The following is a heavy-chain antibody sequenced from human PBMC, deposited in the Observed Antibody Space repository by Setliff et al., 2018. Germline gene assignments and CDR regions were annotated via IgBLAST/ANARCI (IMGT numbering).Heavy chain of an antibody. Sequence: GGSLRLSCAASGFTFASYAMNWVRQAPGKGLEWVSAISGSGGSTDYADSVKGRFTISRDNSKNTLYLQMNGLRAEDTAIYYCAGDPPGPHLVYTYWGQGALVTVSS. CDR3: AGDPPGPHLVYTY. V-gene: IGHV3-23*01. D-gene: IGHD3-16*01. J-gene: IGHJ4*02. CDR2: ISGSGGST. CDR1: GFTFASYA.